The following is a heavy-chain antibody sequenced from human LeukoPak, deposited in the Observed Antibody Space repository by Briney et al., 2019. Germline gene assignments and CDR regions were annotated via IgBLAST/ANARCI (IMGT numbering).Heavy chain of an antibody. Sequence: SVKVSCKASGGTFSSYAISWVRQAPGQGLEWMGGIIPIFGTANYAQKFQGRVTITTDESTSTAYMELSSLRSEDTAVYYCARGGGSGSYYNPVDYWGQGTLVTVSS. CDR3: ARGGGSGSYYNPVDY. V-gene: IGHV1-69*05. J-gene: IGHJ4*02. D-gene: IGHD3-10*01. CDR1: GGTFSSYA. CDR2: IIPIFGTA.